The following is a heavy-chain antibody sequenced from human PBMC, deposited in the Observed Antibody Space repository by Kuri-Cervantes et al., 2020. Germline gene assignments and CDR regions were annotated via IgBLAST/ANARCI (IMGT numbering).Heavy chain of an antibody. Sequence: ASVKVSCKASGYTFTSYGISWVRQAPGQGLEWMGWISAYNGNTNYAQKLQGRVTMTTDTSTSTAYLELRSLRSDDTAVYYCARGRPLYASGPFDPWGQGTLVTVSS. D-gene: IGHD3-10*01. CDR3: ARGRPLYASGPFDP. CDR2: ISAYNGNT. CDR1: GYTFTSYG. V-gene: IGHV1-18*01. J-gene: IGHJ5*02.